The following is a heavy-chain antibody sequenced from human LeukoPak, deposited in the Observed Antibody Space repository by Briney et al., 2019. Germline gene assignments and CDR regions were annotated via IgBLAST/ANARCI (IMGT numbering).Heavy chain of an antibody. J-gene: IGHJ3*02. Sequence: GGSLRLSCAASGFTFTSYAMSWVRQAPGKGLEWVSSVSGTGITTYYADSVKGRFTISRDNSKNTLYLQMNSLRAEDTAVYYCARDDYGGKLDIWGQGTVVTVSS. CDR1: GFTFTSYA. V-gene: IGHV3-23*01. CDR2: VSGTGITT. CDR3: ARDDYGGKLDI. D-gene: IGHD4-23*01.